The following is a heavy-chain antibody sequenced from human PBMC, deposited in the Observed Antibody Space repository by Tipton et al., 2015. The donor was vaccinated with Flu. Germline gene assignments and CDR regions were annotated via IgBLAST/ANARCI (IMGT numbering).Heavy chain of an antibody. J-gene: IGHJ6*02. CDR3: ARSSGSSWDGMDV. Sequence: SLRLSCAASGFTFSIYDMHWVRQATGKGLEWVSAIGTVGDTYYPDSVKGRFTISRDDAKNSFYLQMNSLRAGDTAVYYCARSSGSSWDGMDVWGQGATVTVSS. CDR1: GFTFSIYD. CDR2: IGTVGDT. D-gene: IGHD2-2*01. V-gene: IGHV3-13*01.